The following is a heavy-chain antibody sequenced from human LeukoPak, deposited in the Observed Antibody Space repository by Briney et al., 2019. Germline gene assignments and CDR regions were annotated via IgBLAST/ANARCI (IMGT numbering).Heavy chain of an antibody. Sequence: GASVKVSCKASGYTFTSYYMHWVRQAPGQGLEWMGIINPSGGSTSYAQKFQGRVTITRDTSTSTVYMELSSLRSEDTAVYYCARVNDFWSGYYTGGFDYWGQGTLVTVSS. CDR1: GYTFTSYY. V-gene: IGHV1-46*03. J-gene: IGHJ4*02. CDR3: ARVNDFWSGYYTGGFDY. CDR2: INPSGGST. D-gene: IGHD3-3*01.